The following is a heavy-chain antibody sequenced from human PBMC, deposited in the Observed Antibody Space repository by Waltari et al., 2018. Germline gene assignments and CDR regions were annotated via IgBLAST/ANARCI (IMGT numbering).Heavy chain of an antibody. CDR2: ISRRGNT. J-gene: IGHJ4*02. D-gene: IGHD3-3*02. CDR1: GDSFSAYF. Sequence: QVRLQQWVSGLLKLSATLSLTCAVYGDSFSAYFWHWIRQPPGKGLEWIGQISRRGNTNSKKYLKSRATLSIATSRNQISPGQFSVTAADTAVYFCLTLADGARDYWGQGTLVTVSS. V-gene: IGHV4-34*01. CDR3: LTLADGARDY.